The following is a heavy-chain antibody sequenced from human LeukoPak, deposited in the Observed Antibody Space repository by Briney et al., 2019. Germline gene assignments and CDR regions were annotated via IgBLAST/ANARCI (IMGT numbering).Heavy chain of an antibody. CDR3: ARDDGYSSSTY. V-gene: IGHV3-7*01. CDR2: IKQDGSLR. CDR1: GFTFSDYW. D-gene: IGHD3-22*01. Sequence: GGSLRLSCVASGFTFSDYWMDWLRQAPGKGLEWVASIKQDGSLRDCGDSAKGRFTISRDNAKNSLYLQMDSLRVEDTAVYYCARDDGYSSSTYWGQGALVTVSS. J-gene: IGHJ4*02.